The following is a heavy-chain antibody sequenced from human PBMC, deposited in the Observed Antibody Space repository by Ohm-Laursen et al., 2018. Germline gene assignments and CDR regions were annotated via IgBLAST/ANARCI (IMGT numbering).Heavy chain of an antibody. Sequence: SLRLSCSASGFSFSDHYMSWIRQVPGKGLEWISYISSGSTIINYSDSVKGRFTISRDNAKSSLYLQMNSLRAEDTAVYYCARDGGYSSGWYDNWGQGTLVTVSS. V-gene: IGHV3-11*04. D-gene: IGHD6-19*01. CDR3: ARDGGYSSGWYDN. CDR1: GFSFSDHY. J-gene: IGHJ5*02. CDR2: ISSGSTII.